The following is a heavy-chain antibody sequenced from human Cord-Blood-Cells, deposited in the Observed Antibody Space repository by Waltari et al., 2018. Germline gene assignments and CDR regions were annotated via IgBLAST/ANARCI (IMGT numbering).Heavy chain of an antibody. CDR2: INHSGST. CDR1: GGSFSGYY. D-gene: IGHD3-22*01. Sequence: QVQLQQWGTGLLKPSETLSLTCAVYGGSFSGYYWSWIRQPPGKGLEWIGEINHSGSTNYNPSLKSRVTISVDTSKNQFSLKLSSVTAADTAVYYCARGAQTYYYDSSGYYFDYWGQGTLVTVSS. V-gene: IGHV4-34*01. CDR3: ARGAQTYYYDSSGYYFDY. J-gene: IGHJ4*02.